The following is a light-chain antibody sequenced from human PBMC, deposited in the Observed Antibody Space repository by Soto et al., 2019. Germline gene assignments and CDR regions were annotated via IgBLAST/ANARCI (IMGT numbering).Light chain of an antibody. CDR2: LGS. CDR3: MQALQTPYT. J-gene: IGKJ2*01. Sequence: EIVMTQSPVSLPFTPGEPASISCRSSQSLLHSNGYNYLDWYLQKPGQSPQLLIYLGSNRASGVPDRFSGSGSGTDFTLKISRVEAEDVGVYYCMQALQTPYTFGQGTKLEIK. CDR1: QSLLHSNGYNY. V-gene: IGKV2-28*01.